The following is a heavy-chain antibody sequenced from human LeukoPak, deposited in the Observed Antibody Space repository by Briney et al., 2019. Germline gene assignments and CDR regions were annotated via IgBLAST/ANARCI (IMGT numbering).Heavy chain of an antibody. D-gene: IGHD6-19*01. CDR1: GFTFSSYG. V-gene: IGHV3-30*02. CDR2: IRYDGSNK. Sequence: GGSLRLSCAASGFTFSSYGMHWVRQAPGKGLEWVACIRYDGSNKYYADSVRGRFTISRDNSKNTLYLQMNSLRAEDTAVYYCAKDWASVRGSGFDYWGQGTLVTVSS. J-gene: IGHJ4*02. CDR3: AKDWASVRGSGFDY.